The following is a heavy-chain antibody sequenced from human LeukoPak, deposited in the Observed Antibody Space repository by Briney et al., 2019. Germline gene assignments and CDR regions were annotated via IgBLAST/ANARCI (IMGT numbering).Heavy chain of an antibody. V-gene: IGHV3-23*01. CDR1: GFTFSSYG. CDR3: AKSGYNYDSNAYPFIDY. CDR2: ISSGGGST. J-gene: IGHJ4*02. Sequence: GGSLRLSCAASGFTFSSYGMSWVRQAPGKALEWVSGISSGGGSTHYADSVKGRFTISGDNSKNTLYLEMSSLRAEDTAVYYCAKSGYNYDSNAYPFIDYWGQGTLVTVSS. D-gene: IGHD3-22*01.